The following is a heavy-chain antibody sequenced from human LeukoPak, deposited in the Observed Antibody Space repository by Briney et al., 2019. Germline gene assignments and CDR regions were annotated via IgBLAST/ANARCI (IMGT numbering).Heavy chain of an antibody. D-gene: IGHD4-17*01. CDR2: IYYSGST. CDR1: GGSISSYY. CDR3: ARRLDYGDYGYAFDI. Sequence: SETLSLTCTVSGGSISSYYWSWIRQPPGKGLEGIGYIYYSGSTNYNPSLKSRVTISVDTSKNQFSLKLSSVTAADTAVYYCARRLDYGDYGYAFDIWGQGTMVTVSS. V-gene: IGHV4-59*08. J-gene: IGHJ3*02.